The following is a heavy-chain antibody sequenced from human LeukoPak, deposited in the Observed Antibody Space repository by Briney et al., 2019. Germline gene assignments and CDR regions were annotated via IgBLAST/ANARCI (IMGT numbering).Heavy chain of an antibody. CDR1: GGSISSSSYY. Sequence: SETLSLTCAVSGGSISSSSYYWGWIRQPPGKGLEWIGSIYYSGSTYYNPSLKSRVTISVDTSKNQFSLKLSSVTAADTAVYYCAREYSGYDSAKFDYWGQGTLVTVSS. J-gene: IGHJ4*02. D-gene: IGHD5-12*01. CDR3: AREYSGYDSAKFDY. CDR2: IYYSGST. V-gene: IGHV4-39*07.